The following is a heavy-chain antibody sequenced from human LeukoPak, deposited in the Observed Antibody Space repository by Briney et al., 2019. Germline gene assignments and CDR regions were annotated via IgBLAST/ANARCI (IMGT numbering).Heavy chain of an antibody. CDR2: MNPNSGNT. D-gene: IGHD3-10*01. J-gene: IGHJ4*02. Sequence: GASVKVSCKASGYTFTSYDINWVRQATGQGLEWMGWMNPNSGNTGYAQKFQGRVTMTEDTSTDTAYMELSSLRSEDTAVYYCATGRRHYYGSGSYLPSVFDYWGQGTLVTVSS. V-gene: IGHV1-8*01. CDR1: GYTFTSYD. CDR3: ATGRRHYYGSGSYLPSVFDY.